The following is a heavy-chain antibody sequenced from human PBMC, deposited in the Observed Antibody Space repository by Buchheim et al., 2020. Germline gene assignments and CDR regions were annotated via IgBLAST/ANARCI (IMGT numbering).Heavy chain of an antibody. CDR3: ARDKCTNGVCSFDN. V-gene: IGHV3-48*02. CDR2: VSSSISTI. J-gene: IGHJ4*02. CDR1: GFTFSSYS. D-gene: IGHD2-8*01. Sequence: EVQLVESGGGLVQPGGSLRLSCAASGFTFSSYSMNWVRQAPGKGLEWVSYVSSSISTIYYADSVKGRFTISRDNAKNYLYLQMNSLRDEDTAVYYCARDKCTNGVCSFDNWGQGTL.